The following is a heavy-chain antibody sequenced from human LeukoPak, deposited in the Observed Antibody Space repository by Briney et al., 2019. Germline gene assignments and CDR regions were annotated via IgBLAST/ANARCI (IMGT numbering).Heavy chain of an antibody. CDR3: ARTNMVFGVNIEQNWFDP. J-gene: IGHJ5*02. V-gene: IGHV1-18*01. D-gene: IGHD3-3*01. CDR1: GYTFTSHG. Sequence: ASVKVSCKASGYTFTSHGISWVRQAPGQGLVWMGWISAYNGATTYPQTFQGRVTPTTDTSTSTVYMEMRSLRSDDTAIYYCARTNMVFGVNIEQNWFDPWGQGTLVTVSS. CDR2: ISAYNGAT.